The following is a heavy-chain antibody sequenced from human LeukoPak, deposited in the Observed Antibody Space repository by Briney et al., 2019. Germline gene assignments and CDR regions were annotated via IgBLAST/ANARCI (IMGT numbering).Heavy chain of an antibody. D-gene: IGHD2-2*01. CDR3: AKDGDIVVVPAASGIDY. CDR2: ISYDGSNK. V-gene: IGHV3-30*18. CDR1: GFTFSSYG. Sequence: GGSLRLSCAASGFTFSSYGMHWVRQAPGKGLEWVAVISYDGSNKYYADSVKGRSTISRDKSKNTLYLQMNSLRAEDTAVYYCAKDGDIVVVPAASGIDYWGQGTLVTVSS. J-gene: IGHJ4*02.